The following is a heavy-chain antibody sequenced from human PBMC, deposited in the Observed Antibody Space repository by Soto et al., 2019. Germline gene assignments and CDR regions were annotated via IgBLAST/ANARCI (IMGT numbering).Heavy chain of an antibody. D-gene: IGHD3-22*01. CDR2: IWYDGSNK. CDR1: GFTFSSYG. J-gene: IGHJ4*02. CDR3: ARHYYDRSGYATSLDY. V-gene: IGHV3-33*01. Sequence: QVQLVESGGGVVQPGRSLRLSCAASGFTFSSYGMHWVRQAPGKGLEWVAAIWYDGSNKYYADSVKGRVTISRDNSKNTLFLQMNRLRAEDTAVYYCARHYYDRSGYATSLDYWGQGTLVTVSS.